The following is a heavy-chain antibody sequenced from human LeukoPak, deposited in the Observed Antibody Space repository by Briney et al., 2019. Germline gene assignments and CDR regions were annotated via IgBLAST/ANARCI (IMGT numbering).Heavy chain of an antibody. V-gene: IGHV1-18*01. CDR3: ARENGYSYGSNNFDY. Sequence: ASVTVSCKASGYTFTSYGISWVRQAPGQGLEWMGWISAYNGNTNYAQKLQGRVTMTTDTSTSTAYMELRSLRSDDTAVYYCARENGYSYGSNNFDYWGQGTLVTVSS. CDR2: ISAYNGNT. CDR1: GYTFTSYG. D-gene: IGHD5-18*01. J-gene: IGHJ4*02.